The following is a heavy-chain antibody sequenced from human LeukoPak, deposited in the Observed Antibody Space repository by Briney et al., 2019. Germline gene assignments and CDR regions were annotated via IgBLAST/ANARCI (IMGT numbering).Heavy chain of an antibody. CDR3: ARRNILTEGEAFDI. CDR2: IYNTRST. CDR1: GGSFSGYY. V-gene: IGHV4-59*08. D-gene: IGHD3-9*01. J-gene: IGHJ3*02. Sequence: RTSETLSLTCAVYGGSFSGYYWSWIRQPPGNGLEWIGFIYNTRSTNYNPSLKSRVTISVDTSKNQFSLKLNSVTAADTAVYYCARRNILTEGEAFDIWGQGTLVTVSS.